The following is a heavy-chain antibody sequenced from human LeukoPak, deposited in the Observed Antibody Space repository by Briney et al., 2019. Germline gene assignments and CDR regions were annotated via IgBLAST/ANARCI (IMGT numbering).Heavy chain of an antibody. CDR2: IYYSGST. J-gene: IGHJ5*02. CDR3: ARALSVTNWFDP. Sequence: PSETLSLTCTVSGGSISSGGYYWSWIRQHPGKGLEWIGYIYYSGSTYYNPSLKSRVTISVDTSKNQFSLKLSSVTAADTAVYYCARALSVTNWFDPWGQGTLVTVSS. V-gene: IGHV4-31*03. CDR1: GGSISSGGYY. D-gene: IGHD2-2*01.